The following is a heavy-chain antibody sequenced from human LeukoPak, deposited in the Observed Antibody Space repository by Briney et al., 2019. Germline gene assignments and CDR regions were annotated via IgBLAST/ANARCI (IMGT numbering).Heavy chain of an antibody. CDR3: TKGGHLDY. J-gene: IGHJ4*02. CDR1: GFSFSTYW. Sequence: GGSLRLSCEASGFSFSTYWMTWVRQAPGKGLEWVANMNEDGSEKNYLDSVKGRFTISRDNAKNSLYLQMNSLRGEDTATYYCTKGGHLDYWGQGTLVTVSS. D-gene: IGHD3-16*01. CDR2: MNEDGSEK. V-gene: IGHV3-7*01.